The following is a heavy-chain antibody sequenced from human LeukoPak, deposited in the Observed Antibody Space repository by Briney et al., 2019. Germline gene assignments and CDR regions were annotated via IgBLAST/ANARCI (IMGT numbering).Heavy chain of an antibody. CDR3: AKSGIPGYYDSSGYYTLLGY. CDR1: GFTFGAYA. CDR2: ISGSGGST. Sequence: GRSLRLSCTPSGFTFGAYAMSWVRQAPGKGLERVSAISGSGGSTYYTDSVEGRLTISRDNPKNTLYLQMNSLRADDTAVYYCAKSGIPGYYDSSGYYTLLGYWGQGTLVTVSS. J-gene: IGHJ4*02. D-gene: IGHD3-22*01. V-gene: IGHV3-23*01.